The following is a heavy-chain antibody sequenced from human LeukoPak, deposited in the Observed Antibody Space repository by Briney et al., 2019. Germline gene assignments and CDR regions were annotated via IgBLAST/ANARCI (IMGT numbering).Heavy chain of an antibody. J-gene: IGHJ3*02. V-gene: IGHV3-74*01. CDR3: VRDKVDYYDSSGYYRYDAFDI. CDR2: INSDGSST. Sequence: GGSLRLSCAASGFTFSSYWMHWVRQAPGKGLVWVSRINSDGSSTSYADSVKGRFTISRDNAKNTLYLQMNSLRAEDTAVYYCVRDKVDYYDSSGYYRYDAFDIWGQGTMVTVSS. CDR1: GFTFSSYW. D-gene: IGHD3-22*01.